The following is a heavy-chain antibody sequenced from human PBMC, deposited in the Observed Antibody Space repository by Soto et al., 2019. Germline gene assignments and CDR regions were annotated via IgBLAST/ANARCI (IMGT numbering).Heavy chain of an antibody. J-gene: IGHJ4*02. D-gene: IGHD6-6*01. CDR3: ASSSPFHY. V-gene: IGHV4-39*01. CDR1: SVSLSSSTYY. Sequence: PSETLSLTCSVSSVSLSSSTYYWSWIRQPPGRGPEWIGSIYYSGNTYYKPSLKSRVSISIDTSRNQFSLKLTSVTAADTGVYYCASSSPFHYWGPGILVTVSS. CDR2: IYYSGNT.